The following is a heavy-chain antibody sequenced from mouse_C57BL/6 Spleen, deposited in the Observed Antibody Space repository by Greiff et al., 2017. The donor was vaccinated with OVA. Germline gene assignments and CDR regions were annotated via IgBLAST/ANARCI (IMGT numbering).Heavy chain of an antibody. J-gene: IGHJ2*01. CDR1: GYTFTDYY. CDR2: INPNNGGT. CDR3: ARGWDDDFDY. Sequence: EVQLQQSGPELVKPGASVKISCKASGYTFTDYYMNWVKQSHGKSLEWIGDINPNNGGTSYNQKFKGKATLTVDKSSSTAYMELRSLTSEDSAVYYCARGWDDDFDYWGQGTTLTVSS. D-gene: IGHD4-1*01. V-gene: IGHV1-26*01.